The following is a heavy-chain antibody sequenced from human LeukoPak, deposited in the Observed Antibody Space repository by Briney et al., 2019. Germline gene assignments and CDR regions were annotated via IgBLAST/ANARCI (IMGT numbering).Heavy chain of an antibody. CDR3: AKVIITGSFPDYFDN. J-gene: IGHJ4*02. Sequence: PGGSLRLSCATAGFTFSSYGMSWVRQAPGRGLEWVSAIGGSGSRAGYTYYADSVKGRFTISRDNSKDTLYLQMNSLRAEDTAIYYCAKVIITGSFPDYFDNWGQGTLVTVSS. CDR1: GFTFSSYG. V-gene: IGHV3-23*01. CDR2: IGGSGSRAGYT. D-gene: IGHD1-14*01.